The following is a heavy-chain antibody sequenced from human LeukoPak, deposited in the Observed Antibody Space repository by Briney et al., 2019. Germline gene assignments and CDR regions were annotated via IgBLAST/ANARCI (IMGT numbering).Heavy chain of an antibody. CDR1: GYTFTGYY. CDR3: ARDQTYSSGWYVHYYSMNV. D-gene: IGHD6-19*01. Sequence: ASVKVSCKASGYTFTGYYMHWVRQAPGQGLEWMGWINPNSGGTNYAQKFQGRVTMTRDTSISTAYMELSRLRSDDTAVYYCARDQTYSSGWYVHYYSMNVWGKGTTVTISS. J-gene: IGHJ6*03. V-gene: IGHV1-2*02. CDR2: INPNSGGT.